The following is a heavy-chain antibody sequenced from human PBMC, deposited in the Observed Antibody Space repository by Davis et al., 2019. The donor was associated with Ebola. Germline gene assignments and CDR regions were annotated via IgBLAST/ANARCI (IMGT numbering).Heavy chain of an antibody. D-gene: IGHD3-16*01. CDR2: ISGSGGST. Sequence: GESLKISCAASGFTFSSYAMSWVRQAPGKGLEWVSAISGSGGSTYYADSVKGRFTISRDNSKNTLYLQMNSLRAEDTAVYYCAMGAGRFYFGYWGQGTLVTVSS. CDR1: GFTFSSYA. V-gene: IGHV3-23*01. CDR3: AMGAGRFYFGY. J-gene: IGHJ4*02.